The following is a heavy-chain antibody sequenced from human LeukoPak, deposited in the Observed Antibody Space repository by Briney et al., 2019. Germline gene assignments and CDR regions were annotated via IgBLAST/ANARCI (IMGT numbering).Heavy chain of an antibody. V-gene: IGHV3-7*01. Sequence: GGSLRLSCAASGFTTSNYWMSWVRQAPGKGLEWVANIKQDESKTYYVDSVKGRFTISRDNAKNSLYLKMNSLRAEDTAVYYCAREASLYCSDSTCYWAFDHWGQGTLVTVSS. CDR2: IKQDESKT. D-gene: IGHD2-2*01. CDR3: AREASLYCSDSTCYWAFDH. CDR1: GFTTSNYW. J-gene: IGHJ4*02.